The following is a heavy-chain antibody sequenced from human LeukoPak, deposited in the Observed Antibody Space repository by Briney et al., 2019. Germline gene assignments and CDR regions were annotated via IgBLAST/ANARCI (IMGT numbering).Heavy chain of an antibody. CDR1: GFTFSYYS. J-gene: IGHJ4*02. V-gene: IGHV3-21*01. Sequence: GGSLRLSCAASGFTFSYYSMNWVRQAPGKGLEWVSSISSSSNYIYYADSVKGRFTISRDTAKNSLYLQMNSLRAEDTAVYYCARDTVVIAIIGFDYWGQGTLVTV. CDR2: ISSSSNYI. D-gene: IGHD2-21*01. CDR3: ARDTVVIAIIGFDY.